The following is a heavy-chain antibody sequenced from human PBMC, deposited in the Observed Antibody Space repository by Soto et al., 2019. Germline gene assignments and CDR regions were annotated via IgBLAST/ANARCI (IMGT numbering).Heavy chain of an antibody. CDR1: GFTFSSYG. J-gene: IGHJ4*02. CDR2: ISYDGSNK. D-gene: IGHD1-26*01. CDR3: AKGQNSGTYRFYFDY. V-gene: IGHV3-30*18. Sequence: PGGSLRLSCAASGFTFSSYGMHWVRQAPGKGLEWVAVISYDGSNKYYADSVKGRFTISRDNSKNTLYLQMNSLRAEDTAVYYCAKGQNSGTYRFYFDYWGQGALVTVSS.